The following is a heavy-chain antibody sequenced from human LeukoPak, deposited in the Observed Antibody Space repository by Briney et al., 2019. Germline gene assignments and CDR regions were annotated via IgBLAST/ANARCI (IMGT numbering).Heavy chain of an antibody. Sequence: SVKVSCKASGGTFSSYAISCVRQAPGQGLEWMGGIIPIFGTAYYAQKFQGRVTITADESTSTAYMELSSLRSEDTAVCYCARSHCSSTSCYFSGFDPWGQGTLVTVSS. CDR1: GGTFSSYA. CDR3: ARSHCSSTSCYFSGFDP. CDR2: IIPIFGTA. V-gene: IGHV1-69*01. J-gene: IGHJ5*02. D-gene: IGHD2-2*01.